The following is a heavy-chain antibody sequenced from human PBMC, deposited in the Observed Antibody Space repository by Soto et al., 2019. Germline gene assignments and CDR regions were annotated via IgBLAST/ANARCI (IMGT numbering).Heavy chain of an antibody. Sequence: GGSLRLSCAASGFTFSSYGMHWVRQAPGKGLEWVAVIWYDGSNKYYADSVKGRFTISRDNSKNTLYLQMNSLRAEDTAVYYCARALLEVATKSLDYWGQGTLVTVSS. CDR2: IWYDGSNK. CDR1: GFTFSSYG. CDR3: ARALLEVATKSLDY. V-gene: IGHV3-33*01. D-gene: IGHD5-12*01. J-gene: IGHJ4*02.